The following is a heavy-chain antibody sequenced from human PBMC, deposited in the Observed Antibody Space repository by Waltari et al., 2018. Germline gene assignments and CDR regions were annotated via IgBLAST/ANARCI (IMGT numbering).Heavy chain of an antibody. CDR2: IYTSGST. V-gene: IGHV4-61*09. J-gene: IGHJ4*02. CDR1: GGSISSGSYS. D-gene: IGHD6-6*01. CDR3: ARDVGVAARPAY. Sequence: QVQLQESGPGLVKPSQTLSLTCAVSGGSISSGSYSRSWIRQPAGKGLEWIGYIYTSGSTNYNPSLKSRVTISVDTSKNQFSLKLSSVTAADTAVYYCARDVGVAARPAYWGQGTLVTVSS.